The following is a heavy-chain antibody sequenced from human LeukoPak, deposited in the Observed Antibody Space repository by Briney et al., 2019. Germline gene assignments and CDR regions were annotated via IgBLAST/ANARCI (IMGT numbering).Heavy chain of an antibody. J-gene: IGHJ4*02. CDR2: INQDGSEK. D-gene: IGHD2-21*01. CDR3: ARDIYGGHDY. Sequence: PGGSLRLSCAASGFTFSNYRMSWVRQAPGKGLEWVANINQDGSEKSYVDSVEGRFTISRDNAKKSLYLHVNSLRAEDTAVYYCARDIYGGHDYWGQGTLLTVSS. CDR1: GFTFSNYR. V-gene: IGHV3-7*04.